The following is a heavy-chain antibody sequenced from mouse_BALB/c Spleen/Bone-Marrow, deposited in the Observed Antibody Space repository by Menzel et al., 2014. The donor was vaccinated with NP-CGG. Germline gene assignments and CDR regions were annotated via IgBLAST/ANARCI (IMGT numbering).Heavy chain of an antibody. V-gene: IGHV5-6-3*01. Sequence: VMLVESGGGLVQPGGSLQLSCVASGFPFSSYGMSWVRQTPDKRLELVATINNHGGSTYYPDSVKGQFTISIDNAKNTLYLQSSSLESDDTAMYYCARVYGWYVYVWGAGTTVTGSA. CDR3: ARVYGWYVYV. J-gene: IGHJ1*01. CDR1: GFPFSSYG. CDR2: INNHGGST. D-gene: IGHD1-1*01.